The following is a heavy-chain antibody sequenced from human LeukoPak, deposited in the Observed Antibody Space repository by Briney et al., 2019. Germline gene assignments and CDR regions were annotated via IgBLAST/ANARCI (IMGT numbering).Heavy chain of an antibody. Sequence: SETLSLTCTVSGGSISSYYWTWIRQPAGKGLEWIGRFYSTGSTNYNPSLKSRVTMSVDTSKNQFFLKLSSVTAADTAVYYCARDQYSGSLDYWGQGTLVTVSS. V-gene: IGHV4-4*07. CDR3: ARDQYSGSLDY. J-gene: IGHJ4*02. CDR1: GGSISSYY. D-gene: IGHD1-26*01. CDR2: FYSTGST.